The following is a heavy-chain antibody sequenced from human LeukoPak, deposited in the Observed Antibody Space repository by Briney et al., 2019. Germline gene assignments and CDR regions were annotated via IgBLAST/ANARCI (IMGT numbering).Heavy chain of an antibody. D-gene: IGHD3-10*01. CDR1: GFTFSSYS. CDR3: ARDRGLGSSYGMDV. V-gene: IGHV3-21*01. J-gene: IGHJ6*02. CDR2: ISSSSSYI. Sequence: GGSLRLSCAASGFTFSSYSMNWVRQAPGKGLEWVSSISSSSSYIYYADSVKGRFTISRDNAKNSLYLQMNSLRAKDTAVYYCARDRGLGSSYGMDVWGQGTTVTVSS.